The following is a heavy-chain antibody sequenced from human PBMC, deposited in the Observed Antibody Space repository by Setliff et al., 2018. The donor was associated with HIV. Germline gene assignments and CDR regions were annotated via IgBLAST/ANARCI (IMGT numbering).Heavy chain of an antibody. CDR3: ARLIPTAFFGPRQDAFDS. CDR1: GGTFSNYA. V-gene: IGHV1-69*06. Sequence: EASVKVSCKVSGGTFSNYAIDWLRQAPGQEPEWMGRIIPIFDTTHLAQGFQDRITVTADKSTTTAYMELSSLRSDDTATYYCARLIPTAFFGPRQDAFDSWGQGTLVTVSS. CDR2: IIPIFDTT. J-gene: IGHJ3*01. D-gene: IGHD2-21*01.